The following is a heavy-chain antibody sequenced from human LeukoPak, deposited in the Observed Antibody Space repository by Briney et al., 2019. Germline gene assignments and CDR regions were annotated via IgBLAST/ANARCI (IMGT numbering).Heavy chain of an antibody. V-gene: IGHV1-18*01. CDR2: ISAYNGNT. J-gene: IGHJ4*02. CDR1: GYTFTSSG. D-gene: IGHD3-3*01. CDR3: ARVDFRSGYHSD. Sequence: ASVKVSCKASGYTFTSSGISWVRQAPGQGLEWMGWISAYNGNTNYAQKFQGRVTMTTDTSTSTAYMELRSLRSDGTAVYYCARVDFRSGYHSDWGQGTLVTVSS.